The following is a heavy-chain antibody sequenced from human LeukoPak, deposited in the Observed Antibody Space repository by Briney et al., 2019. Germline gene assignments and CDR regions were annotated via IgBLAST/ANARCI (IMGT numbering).Heavy chain of an antibody. CDR1: GYSISSGYY. J-gene: IGHJ6*04. D-gene: IGHD3-10*01. CDR2: IFHSGST. V-gene: IGHV4-38-2*01. CDR3: ARASGNYGSGSYYYYGMDV. Sequence: PSETLSLTCAVSGYSISSGYYWGWIRQPPGKGLEWIGSIFHSGSTYYNPSLKSRVNMSVDTSKNQISLKLSSVTAADTAVYYCARASGNYGSGSYYYYGMDVWGKGTTVTVSS.